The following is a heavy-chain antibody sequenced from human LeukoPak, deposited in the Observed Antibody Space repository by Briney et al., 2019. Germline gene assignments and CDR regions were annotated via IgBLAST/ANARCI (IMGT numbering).Heavy chain of an antibody. CDR2: INTNTGNP. J-gene: IGHJ4*02. Sequence: ASVKVSCKASGYTFTSYAMNWVRQAPGQGLEWMGWINTNTGNPTYAQGFTGRFVFSLDTSVSTAYLQISSLKAEDTAVYYCARDSNIVATIGDIDYWGQGTLVTVSS. V-gene: IGHV7-4-1*02. CDR3: ARDSNIVATIGDIDY. D-gene: IGHD5-12*01. CDR1: GYTFTSYA.